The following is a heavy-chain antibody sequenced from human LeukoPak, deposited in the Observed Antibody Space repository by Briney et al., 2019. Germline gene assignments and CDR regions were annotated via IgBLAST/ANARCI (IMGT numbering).Heavy chain of an antibody. Sequence: PSETLSLTCTVSGGSISSGGYYWSWIRQHPGKGLEWIGYIYYSGSTYYNPSLKSRVTISVGTSKNQFSLKLSSVTAADTAVYYCAVATIGNWFDPWGQGTLVTVSS. CDR2: IYYSGST. D-gene: IGHD5-12*01. CDR3: AVATIGNWFDP. CDR1: GGSISSGGYY. V-gene: IGHV4-31*03. J-gene: IGHJ5*02.